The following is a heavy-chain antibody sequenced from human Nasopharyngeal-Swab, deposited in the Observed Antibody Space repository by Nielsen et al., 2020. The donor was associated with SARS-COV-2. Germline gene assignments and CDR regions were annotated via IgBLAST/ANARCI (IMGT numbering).Heavy chain of an antibody. D-gene: IGHD2-15*01. V-gene: IGHV3-7*05. CDR2: IKQDGSEK. J-gene: IGHJ4*02. Sequence: GESLKISCAASGFIFSSYWMSWVRQAPGKGLEWVANIKQDGSEKYYVDSVKGRFTISRDNAKNSLYLQMNSLRAEDTAVYYCACSGGSCYSYWGQGTLVTVSS. CDR1: GFIFSSYW. CDR3: ACSGGSCYSY.